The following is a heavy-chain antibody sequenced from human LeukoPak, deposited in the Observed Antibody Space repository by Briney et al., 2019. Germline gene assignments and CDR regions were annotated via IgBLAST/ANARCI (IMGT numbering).Heavy chain of an antibody. CDR3: ARSIPRYDGSAYYPDY. D-gene: IGHD3-22*01. Sequence: GGSLRLSCTASGFTFSSHWMTWVRQAPGKGLEWVANTNEAGSGQNYVGSVKGRFTVSRDNAKNSLYLQMNSLRAEDTAVYYCARSIPRYDGSAYYPDYWGQGTLVTVSS. CDR1: GFTFSSHW. CDR2: TNEAGSGQ. J-gene: IGHJ4*02. V-gene: IGHV3-7*01.